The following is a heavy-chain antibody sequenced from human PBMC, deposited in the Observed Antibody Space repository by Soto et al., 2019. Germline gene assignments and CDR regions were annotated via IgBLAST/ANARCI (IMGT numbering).Heavy chain of an antibody. CDR3: ARDYDYVWPIDY. CDR2: ISGSGGTT. D-gene: IGHD3-16*01. J-gene: IGHJ4*02. V-gene: IGHV3-23*01. Sequence: PGGSLRLSCAASGFTFSNYTMNWVRQAPGKGLEWVSYISGSGGTTYYADSVKGRFTISRDNSKNSLYLQMNSLRAEDTAVYYCARDYDYVWPIDYWGQGTLVTVSS. CDR1: GFTFSNYT.